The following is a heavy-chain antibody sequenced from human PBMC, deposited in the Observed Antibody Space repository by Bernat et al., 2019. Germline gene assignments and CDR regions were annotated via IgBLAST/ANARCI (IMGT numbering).Heavy chain of an antibody. J-gene: IGHJ4*02. D-gene: IGHD3-16*02. Sequence: QLQLRESGPRLVEPSQTLSLACTVTCASIAGGSYHWSWVRQYPGKGLEWIGFVSTSGSTSYNPSLKSRLSISLETSKNQFSVSLTSVTAADTAVYYCAKGDHLGELSHWGQGALVTVSS. CDR1: CASIAGGSYH. CDR3: AKGDHLGELSH. V-gene: IGHV4-31*03. CDR2: VSTSGST.